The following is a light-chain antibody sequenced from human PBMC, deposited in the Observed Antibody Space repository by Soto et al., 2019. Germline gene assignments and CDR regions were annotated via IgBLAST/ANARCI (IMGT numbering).Light chain of an antibody. CDR3: QQFNNWPVT. CDR2: GAS. CDR1: RGSGCH. V-gene: IGKV1-9*01. Sequence: GDRVTITCRASRGSGCHVACNRQRPGKAPGLLIYGASTVRPGGASRFSGSGSGTEFTLTINSLQPEDFATYYCQQFNNWPVTFGPGTKVDIK. J-gene: IGKJ3*01.